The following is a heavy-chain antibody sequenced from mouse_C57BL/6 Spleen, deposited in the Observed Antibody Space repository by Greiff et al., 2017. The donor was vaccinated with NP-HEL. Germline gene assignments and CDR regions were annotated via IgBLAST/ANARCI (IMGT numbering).Heavy chain of an antibody. D-gene: IGHD3-3*01. CDR2: IDPSDSYT. CDR3: ARGDEGAMDY. CDR1: GYTFTSYW. J-gene: IGHJ4*01. V-gene: IGHV1-69*01. Sequence: VQLQQPGAELVMPGASVKLSCKASGYTFTSYWMHWVKQRPGQGLEWIGEIDPSDSYTNYNQKFKGKSTLTVDKSSSTAYMQLSSLTSEDSAVYYCARGDEGAMDYWGQGTSVTVSS.